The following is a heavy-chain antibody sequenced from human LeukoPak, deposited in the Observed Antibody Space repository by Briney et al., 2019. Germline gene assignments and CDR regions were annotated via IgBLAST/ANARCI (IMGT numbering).Heavy chain of an antibody. D-gene: IGHD1-26*01. CDR2: IYYSGST. CDR3: ARARGIVGANVFDY. V-gene: IGHV4-59*01. Sequence: SETLSLTCTVSGVSISSYYWSWIRQPPGKGLEWVGYIYYSGSTNYNPSLKSRVTISVDTSKNQFSLKLSSVAAADTAVYYCARARGIVGANVFDYWGQGALVTVSS. J-gene: IGHJ4*02. CDR1: GVSISSYY.